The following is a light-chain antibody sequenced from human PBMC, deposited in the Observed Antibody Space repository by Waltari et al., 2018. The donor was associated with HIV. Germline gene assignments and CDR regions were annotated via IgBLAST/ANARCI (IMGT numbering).Light chain of an antibody. V-gene: IGKV3D-15*01. CDR3: QQYYKWPLT. J-gene: IGKJ5*01. CDR2: GAS. Sequence: EIVMLQSPATLSVSPGERATLSCRASQSVSSKLAWYQQKPGQAPRLLIYGASTRSTGIPGRFSGSEAGTEVILTISSLQSEDCAVYYCQQYYKWPLTFGQGTRLEIK. CDR1: QSVSSK.